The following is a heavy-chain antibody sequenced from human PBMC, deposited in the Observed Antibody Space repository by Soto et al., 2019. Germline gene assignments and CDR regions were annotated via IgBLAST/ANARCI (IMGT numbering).Heavy chain of an antibody. J-gene: IGHJ4*02. CDR1: GFTFSSYW. D-gene: IGHD7-27*01. V-gene: IGHV3-74*01. Sequence: EVQLVESGGGLVQPGGSLRLSCAASGFTFSSYWMHWVRQAPGKGLVWVSRIKTDGSSTGYADSVKGRFTISRDNALNTLYLQRNGLTAEDTALYSGARVGTGAYYFDYWGLGTLVTVSS. CDR2: IKTDGSST. CDR3: ARVGTGAYYFDY.